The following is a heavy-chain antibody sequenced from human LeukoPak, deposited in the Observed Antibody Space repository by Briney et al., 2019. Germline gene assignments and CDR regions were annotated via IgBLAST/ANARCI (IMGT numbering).Heavy chain of an antibody. CDR2: ISYDGSNK. Sequence: GRSLRLSCAASGFTFSSYGMHWVRQAPGKGLEWVAVISYDGSNKYYADSVKGRFTISRDNSKNTLYLQMNSLRAEDTALYYCARDMYDNGWSSFDYWGQGTLVTVSS. CDR1: GFTFSSYG. CDR3: ARDMYDNGWSSFDY. D-gene: IGHD3-10*01. V-gene: IGHV3-30*03. J-gene: IGHJ4*02.